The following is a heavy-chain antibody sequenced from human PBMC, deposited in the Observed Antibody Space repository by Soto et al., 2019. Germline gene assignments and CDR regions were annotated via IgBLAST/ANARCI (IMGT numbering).Heavy chain of an antibody. V-gene: IGHV3-7*01. J-gene: IGHJ3*02. CDR3: ARAPYSNNGDDAFDI. CDR1: GFTFSSYW. Sequence: EVQLVESGGGLVQPGGSLRLSCAASGFTFSSYWMDWVRQAPGKGLEWVANINQDGSEKHYVDSVKGRFTISRDNAKNSLYLHMSSLTAEDSALYYCARAPYSNNGDDAFDIWGQGTMVTVSS. CDR2: INQDGSEK. D-gene: IGHD4-4*01.